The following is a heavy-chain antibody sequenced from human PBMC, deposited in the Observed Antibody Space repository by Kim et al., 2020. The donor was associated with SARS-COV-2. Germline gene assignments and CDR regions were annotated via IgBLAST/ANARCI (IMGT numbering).Heavy chain of an antibody. D-gene: IGHD3-10*01. CDR3: AKDWEVRGITPDY. J-gene: IGHJ4*02. CDR1: GYTFTSYA. V-gene: IGHV1-3*01. Sequence: SVKVSCKASGYTFTSYAMHWLRQAPGQRLEWMGWINAGNGYTKYSQKFQGRLTITRDTSASTAYMELSSLTSEDTAVYYCAKDWEVRGITPDYWGQGTPVTVSS. CDR2: INAGNGYT.